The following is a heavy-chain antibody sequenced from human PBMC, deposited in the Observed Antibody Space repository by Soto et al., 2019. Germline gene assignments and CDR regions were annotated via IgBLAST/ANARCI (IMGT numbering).Heavy chain of an antibody. D-gene: IGHD3-10*01. Sequence: ASVKVSCKASGYTFTSYGISWVRQAPGQGLEWMGWISAYNGYTNYAQKLQGRVTMTTDTSTSTAYMELSSLRSDDTAVYYCARDGAGYYGSGSYSQKYFDYWGQGTLVTVSS. J-gene: IGHJ4*02. V-gene: IGHV1-18*01. CDR3: ARDGAGYYGSGSYSQKYFDY. CDR2: ISAYNGYT. CDR1: GYTFTSYG.